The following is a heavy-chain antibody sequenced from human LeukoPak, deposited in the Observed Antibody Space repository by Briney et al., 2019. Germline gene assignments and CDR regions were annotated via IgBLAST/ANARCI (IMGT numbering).Heavy chain of an antibody. CDR1: GGSISSSSYY. D-gene: IGHD6-19*01. CDR2: IYYSGST. V-gene: IGHV4-39*01. Sequence: PSETLSLTCTVSGGSISSSSYYWGWIRQPPGKGLEWIGSIYYSGSTYYNPSLKSRVTIFVDTSKNQFSLKLSSVTAADTAVYYCARLNRSGWYFDYWGQGTLVTVSS. CDR3: ARLNRSGWYFDY. J-gene: IGHJ4*02.